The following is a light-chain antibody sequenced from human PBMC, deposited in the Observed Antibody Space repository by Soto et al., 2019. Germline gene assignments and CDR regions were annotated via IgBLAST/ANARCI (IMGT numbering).Light chain of an antibody. CDR2: GAS. J-gene: IGKJ1*01. V-gene: IGKV3-15*01. CDR1: QSVSSN. Sequence: EIVLTQSPATLSLSPGERATVSWMASQSVSSNLAWYQQQPGQTPRLLIYGASTRATGIPARFSGSGSGTEFTLTISSLQSEDFALYYCQQYNIWPRTFGQGTKVDI. CDR3: QQYNIWPRT.